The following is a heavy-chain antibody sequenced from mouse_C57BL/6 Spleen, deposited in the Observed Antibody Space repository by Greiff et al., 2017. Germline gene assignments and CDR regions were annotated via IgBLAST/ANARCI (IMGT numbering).Heavy chain of an antibody. J-gene: IGHJ4*01. D-gene: IGHD1-1*01. CDR2: IYPGDGDT. CDR1: GYAFSSYW. Sequence: VQLQQSGAELVKPGASVKISCKASGYAFSSYWMNWVKQRPGKGLEWIGQIYPGDGDTNYNGKFKGKATLTADKSSRTAYMQHSSLTSEDSAVYFCARRGPYYGSSYDAMDYWGQGTSVTVSS. V-gene: IGHV1-80*01. CDR3: ARRGPYYGSSYDAMDY.